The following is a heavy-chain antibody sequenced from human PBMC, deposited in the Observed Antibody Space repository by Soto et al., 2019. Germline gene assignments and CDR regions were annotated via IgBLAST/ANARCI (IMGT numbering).Heavy chain of an antibody. J-gene: IGHJ5*02. CDR3: ARGPVGITMVRGVTKRWFDP. CDR1: GGSFRGYY. V-gene: IGHV4-34*01. CDR2: INHSGST. Sequence: QVQLQQWGAGLLKPSETLSLTCAVYGGSFRGYYWSWIRQPPGKGLEWIGKINHSGSTNYNPSLKSRVTISVDTSKNQFSLKLSSVTAADTAVYYCARGPVGITMVRGVTKRWFDPWGQGTLVTVSS. D-gene: IGHD3-10*01.